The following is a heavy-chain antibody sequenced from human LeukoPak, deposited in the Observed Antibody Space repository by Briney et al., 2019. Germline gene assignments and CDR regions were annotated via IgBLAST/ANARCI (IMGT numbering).Heavy chain of an antibody. V-gene: IGHV5-51*01. CDR1: RCCFTSYW. CDR2: IYPGDSDT. D-gene: IGHD3-9*01. Sequence: GESLKISCKCSRCCFTSYWLGWVRQMPGKGLEWMGSIYPGDSDTRYSPSFQGQVTISADKSISTAYLQWSSLKASDTAMYYCAILTGNYYGMDVWGQGTTVTVSS. J-gene: IGHJ6*02. CDR3: AILTGNYYGMDV.